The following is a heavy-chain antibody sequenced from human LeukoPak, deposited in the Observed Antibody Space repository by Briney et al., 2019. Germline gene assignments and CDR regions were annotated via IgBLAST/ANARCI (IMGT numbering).Heavy chain of an antibody. Sequence: SETLSLTCTVSGGSISSSSYYWGWIRQPPGKGLEWIGIIYYSGSTSYNPSLKSRVTISLDTSKNQFSLKLSSVTVADTAVYYCAGPLLTYYSDSSAYSWGQGTLVTVSS. CDR2: IYYSGST. V-gene: IGHV4-39*01. D-gene: IGHD3-22*01. J-gene: IGHJ4*02. CDR3: AGPLLTYYSDSSAYS. CDR1: GGSISSSSYY.